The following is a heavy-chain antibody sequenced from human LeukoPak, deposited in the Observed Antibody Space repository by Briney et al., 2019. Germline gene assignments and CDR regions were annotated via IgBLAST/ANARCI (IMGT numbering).Heavy chain of an antibody. Sequence: GGSLRLSCAASGFTFSSYAMSWVRQAPGKGLEWVSAISGSGGSTYYADSVKGRFTISRDNSKNTLYLQMNSLGAEDTAVYYCAKGLMSGYYDILTGLAWGQGTLVTVSS. CDR1: GFTFSSYA. D-gene: IGHD3-9*01. CDR3: AKGLMSGYYDILTGLA. J-gene: IGHJ5*02. V-gene: IGHV3-23*01. CDR2: ISGSGGST.